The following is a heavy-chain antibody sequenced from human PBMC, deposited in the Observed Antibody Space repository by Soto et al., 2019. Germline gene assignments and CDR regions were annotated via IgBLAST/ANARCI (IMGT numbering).Heavy chain of an antibody. CDR3: SRLVSNWFDA. CDR1: GGSVSSGSYY. CDR2: VYYSGST. V-gene: IGHV4-61*01. Sequence: ETLSLTCTVSGGSVSSGSYYWSWIRQPPGKGLEWIGYVYYSGSTNYNPSLKCRVTISLDTSKNQFSLKLSSVTAADTAVYYCSRLVSNWFDAWGDVTLVTVHS. D-gene: IGHD2-8*02. J-gene: IGHJ5*01.